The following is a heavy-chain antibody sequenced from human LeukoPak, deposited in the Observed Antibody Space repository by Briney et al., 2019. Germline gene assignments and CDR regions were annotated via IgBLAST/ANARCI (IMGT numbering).Heavy chain of an antibody. Sequence: SGGSLRLSCAASGFTFSSYSMNWVRQAPGKGLEWVSSISSSSSYIYYADSVKGRFTISRDNAKNSLYLQMNSLRAEDTAVYYCARDGGSYYYGMDVWGQGTTVTVSS. J-gene: IGHJ6*02. D-gene: IGHD1-26*01. CDR1: GFTFSSYS. CDR2: ISSSSSYI. CDR3: ARDGGSYYYGMDV. V-gene: IGHV3-21*01.